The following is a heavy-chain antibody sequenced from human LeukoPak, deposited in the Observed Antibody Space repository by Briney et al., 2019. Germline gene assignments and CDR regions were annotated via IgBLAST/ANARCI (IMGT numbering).Heavy chain of an antibody. Sequence: ETLSLTCAVYGGSFSGYYWSWVRQAPGKGLEWVSAISGSGGSTYYADSVKGRFTISRDNSKNTLYYCARYNGVCYRSCAFDIWGQGTMVTVSS. CDR1: GGSFSGYY. CDR3: I. D-gene: IGHD2-8*01. V-gene: IGHV3-23*01. J-gene: IGHJ3*02. CDR2: ISGSGGST.